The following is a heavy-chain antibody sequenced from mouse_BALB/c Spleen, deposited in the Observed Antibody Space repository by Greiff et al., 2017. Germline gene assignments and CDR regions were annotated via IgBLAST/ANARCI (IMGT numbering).Heavy chain of an antibody. Sequence: LVKTGASVKISCKASGYSFTGYYMHWVKQSHGKSLEWIGYISCYNGATSYNQKFKGKATFTVDTSSSTAYMQFNSLTSEDSAVYYCARYDGYSDYYAMDYWGQGTSVTVSS. V-gene: IGHV1S34*01. CDR2: ISCYNGAT. CDR3: ARYDGYSDYYAMDY. J-gene: IGHJ4*01. D-gene: IGHD2-3*01. CDR1: GYSFTGYY.